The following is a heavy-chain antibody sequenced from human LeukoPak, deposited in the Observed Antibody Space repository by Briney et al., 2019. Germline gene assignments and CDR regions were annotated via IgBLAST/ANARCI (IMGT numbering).Heavy chain of an antibody. D-gene: IGHD3-10*01. J-gene: IGHJ4*02. CDR3: AREIRFGELFDY. Sequence: PSQTLSLTCTVSGGSISSGDYYWSWIRQPPGKGLEWIGYIYYSGSTYYNPSLKSRVTISVDTSKNQFSLKLSSVTAADTAVYYCAREIRFGELFDYWGQGTLDTVSS. V-gene: IGHV4-30-4*01. CDR1: GGSISSGDYY. CDR2: IYYSGST.